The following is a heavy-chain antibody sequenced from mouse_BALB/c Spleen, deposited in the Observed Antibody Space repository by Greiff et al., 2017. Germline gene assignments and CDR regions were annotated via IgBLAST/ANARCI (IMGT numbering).Heavy chain of an antibody. Sequence: VQLQESGAELAKPGASVKMSCKASGYTFTSYWMHWVKQRPGQGLEWIGYINPSTGYTEYNQKFKDKATLTADKSSSTAYMQLSSLTSEDSAVYYCARSYYRYDGSPYWGQGTTLTVSS. CDR3: ARSYYRYDGSPY. CDR2: INPSTGYT. V-gene: IGHV1-7*01. J-gene: IGHJ2*01. D-gene: IGHD2-14*01. CDR1: GYTFTSYW.